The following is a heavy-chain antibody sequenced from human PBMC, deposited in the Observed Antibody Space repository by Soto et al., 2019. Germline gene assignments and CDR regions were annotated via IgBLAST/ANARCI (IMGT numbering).Heavy chain of an antibody. J-gene: IGHJ4*02. CDR2: INGDGSTT. CDR3: ARGGGYSYGYIGY. CDR1: GFTFRSYW. Sequence: PGGSLGLSCAASGFTFRSYWMHWVRQAPGKGLVWVSHINGDGSTTSYADSVKGRFTISRDNAKNTVYLQMNSLRDEDTAVYYCARGGGYSYGYIGYWGQGTLVTVSS. D-gene: IGHD5-18*01. V-gene: IGHV3-74*01.